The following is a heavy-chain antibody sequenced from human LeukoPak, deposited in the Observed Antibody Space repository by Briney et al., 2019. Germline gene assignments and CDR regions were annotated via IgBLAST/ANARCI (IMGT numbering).Heavy chain of an antibody. CDR2: IYYSGST. J-gene: IGHJ4*02. D-gene: IGHD3-3*01. CDR3: ARQGDFWSGYPSDY. V-gene: IGHV4-39*01. Sequence: SETLSLTCTVSGDSISSSTYYWGWFRQPPGKGLEWIGSIYYSGSTYYNPSLKSRVTISVDTSKNQFSLKLRSVSDADTAVYYCARQGDFWSGYPSDYWGQGTLVTVSS. CDR1: GDSISSSTYY.